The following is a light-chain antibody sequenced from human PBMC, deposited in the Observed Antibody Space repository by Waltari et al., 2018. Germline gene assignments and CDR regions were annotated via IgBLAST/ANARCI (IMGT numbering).Light chain of an antibody. CDR2: WAS. CDR1: QSILNSSGNKNH. CDR3: QQYETTPLT. V-gene: IGKV4-1*01. J-gene: IGKJ3*01. Sequence: DILMTQSPDSLSVSLGERATINCKSSQSILNSSGNKNHLAWYQHKPGQPPRLLISWASSRESGVPDRFSGSGSGTDFTLTISGLQTEDVAVYSCQQYETTPLTFGPGTKVEI.